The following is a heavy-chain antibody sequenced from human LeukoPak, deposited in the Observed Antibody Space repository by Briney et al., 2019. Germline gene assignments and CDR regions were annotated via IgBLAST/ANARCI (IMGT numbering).Heavy chain of an antibody. CDR1: GFTFSSYG. CDR2: ISGSGGST. V-gene: IGHV3-23*01. CDR3: ARWRTGDITGNAQLAFDI. J-gene: IGHJ3*02. D-gene: IGHD1-20*01. Sequence: GGTLRLSCAASGFTFSSYGMSWVRQAPGKGLEWVSAISGSGGSTYYADSVKGRFTISRDNSKNTLYLQMNSLRAEDTAVYYCARWRTGDITGNAQLAFDIWGQGTMVTVSS.